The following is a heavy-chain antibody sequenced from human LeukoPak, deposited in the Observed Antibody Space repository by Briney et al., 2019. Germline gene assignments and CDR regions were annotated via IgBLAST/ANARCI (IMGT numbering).Heavy chain of an antibody. CDR1: GYTLTELS. V-gene: IGHV1-24*01. CDR3: ATLIYSGYALGRPYDY. Sequence: ASVKVSCKVSGYTLTELSMHWVRQAPGKGLEWMGGFDPEDGETIYAQKFQGRVTMTEDTSTDTAYMELSSLRSEDTAVYYCATLIYSGYALGRPYDYWGQGTLVTVSS. D-gene: IGHD5-12*01. CDR2: FDPEDGET. J-gene: IGHJ4*02.